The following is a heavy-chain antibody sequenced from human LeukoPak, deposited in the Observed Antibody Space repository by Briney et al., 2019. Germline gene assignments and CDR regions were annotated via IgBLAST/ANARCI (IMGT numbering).Heavy chain of an antibody. CDR3: ARVAYHYDSSAYLSY. CDR2: INGDGNST. J-gene: IGHJ4*02. CDR1: GFTFSSYW. D-gene: IGHD3-22*01. V-gene: IGHV3-74*01. Sequence: SGGSLRLSCAASGFTFSSYWLHWVRQAPGKGLVWVSRINGDGNSTSYADSVKGRFTISRDNAKNTLYLQMNSLRAEDTAMYYCARVAYHYDSSAYLSYWGQGTLVTVSS.